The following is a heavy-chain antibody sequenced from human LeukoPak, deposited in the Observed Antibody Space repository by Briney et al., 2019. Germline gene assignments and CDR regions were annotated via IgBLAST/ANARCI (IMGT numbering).Heavy chain of an antibody. CDR1: GYTFTGYY. Sequence: ASVKVSCKASGYTFTGYYMHWVRQAPGQGLEWMGWINPNSGGTNYAQKFRGRVTMTRDTSISTAYMELSRLRSDDTAVYYCARAVRGVISPTYYFDYWGQGTLVTVSS. CDR2: INPNSGGT. V-gene: IGHV1-2*02. D-gene: IGHD3-10*01. CDR3: ARAVRGVISPTYYFDY. J-gene: IGHJ4*02.